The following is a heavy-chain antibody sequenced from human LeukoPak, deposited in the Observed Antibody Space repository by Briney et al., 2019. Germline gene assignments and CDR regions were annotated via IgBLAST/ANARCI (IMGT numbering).Heavy chain of an antibody. D-gene: IGHD2-15*01. CDR1: GFTFSDAW. CDR3: TTRRQDGW. V-gene: IGHV3-15*01. J-gene: IGHJ4*02. CDR2: IKSKSDGGTI. Sequence: GGSLRLSCVGSGFTFSDAWMSWARRAPGKGLEWVGRIKSKSDGGTIDYAAPVKGRFTISRDDSRNTLYLQMNSLKTEDTAVYYCTTRRQDGWWGQGTLVTVS.